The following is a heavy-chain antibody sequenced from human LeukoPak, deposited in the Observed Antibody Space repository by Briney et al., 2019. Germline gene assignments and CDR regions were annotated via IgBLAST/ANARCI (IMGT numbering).Heavy chain of an antibody. CDR2: INHSGST. D-gene: IGHD2-2*01. CDR1: GGSFSGYY. Sequence: SETLSLTCAVYGGSFSGYYWSWVRQPPGKGLEWIGEINHSGSTNYNPSLKSRVTISVDTSKNQFSLKLSSVTAADTAVYYCAAGFRYCSSTSCWDFDYWGQGTLATVPS. CDR3: AAGFRYCSSTSCWDFDY. V-gene: IGHV4-34*01. J-gene: IGHJ4*02.